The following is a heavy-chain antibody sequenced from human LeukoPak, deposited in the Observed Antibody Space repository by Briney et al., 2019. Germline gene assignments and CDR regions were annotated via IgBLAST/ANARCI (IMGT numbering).Heavy chain of an antibody. Sequence: SETLSLTCTVSGGFISSYFWNWIRQPAGKGLEWIGRIHSGGSTNYNPSLKSRVSMSVDTSKNQISLKMTSLTAADTAVYYCARDRNTNWLDPWGQGNLGTVSS. CDR1: GGFISSYF. CDR2: IHSGGST. V-gene: IGHV4-4*07. CDR3: ARDRNTNWLDP. J-gene: IGHJ5*02.